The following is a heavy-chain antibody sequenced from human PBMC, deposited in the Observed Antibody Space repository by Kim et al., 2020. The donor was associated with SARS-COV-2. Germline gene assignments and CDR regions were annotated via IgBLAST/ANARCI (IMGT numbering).Heavy chain of an antibody. J-gene: IGHJ5*02. V-gene: IGHV3-23*01. CDR2: ISGSGGST. Sequence: GGSLRLSCAASGFTFSSYAMSWVRQAPGKGLEWVSAISGSGGSTYYADSVKGRFTISRDNSKNTLYLQMNSLRAEDTAVYYCAKDFGCSSTSCSPRRWFDHWGQGTLVTVFS. CDR3: AKDFGCSSTSCSPRRWFDH. CDR1: GFTFSSYA. D-gene: IGHD2-2*01.